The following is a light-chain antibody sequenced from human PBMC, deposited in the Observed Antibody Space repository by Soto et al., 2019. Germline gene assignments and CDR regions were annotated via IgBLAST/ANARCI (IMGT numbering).Light chain of an antibody. CDR2: GAT. V-gene: IGKV3-20*01. Sequence: ETVLTQSPGTLSLSPGERATLFCRASRSVSSSYLAWYQQKLGQAPRLLIHGATSRATGIPDRFSGGGSGTDFTLTISRLEPEDFAVYYCQQYGNSPPSWTFDQGTKVEIK. CDR3: QQYGNSPPSWT. J-gene: IGKJ1*01. CDR1: RSVSSSY.